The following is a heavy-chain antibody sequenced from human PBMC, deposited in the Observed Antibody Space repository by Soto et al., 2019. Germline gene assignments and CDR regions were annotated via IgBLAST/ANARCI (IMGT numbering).Heavy chain of an antibody. CDR1: GGSIRTSDYY. D-gene: IGHD3-10*02. Sequence: PSETLSLTCTVSGGSIRTSDYYWSWIRQPPGKGLEWIGNIYHSGTAYYNPSLKSRVTLSVDTSKSQFSLKLSSVAAADTAVFYCARVAYDRGWFDPWGQGTLVTVSS. V-gene: IGHV4-30-4*01. J-gene: IGHJ5*02. CDR2: IYHSGTA. CDR3: ARVAYDRGWFDP.